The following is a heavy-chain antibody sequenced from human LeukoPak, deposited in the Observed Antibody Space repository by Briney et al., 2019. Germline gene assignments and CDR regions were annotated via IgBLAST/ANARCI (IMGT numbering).Heavy chain of an antibody. D-gene: IGHD2-8*01. CDR3: TILPVTKGQNFDI. CDR2: IYYSGNT. CDR1: GGSFSGYY. V-gene: IGHV4-39*02. Sequence: SETLSLTCAVYGGSFSGYYWGWIRQSPGKGLEWIGSIYYSGNTYYNPSLKSRVTISVDTSKSHFSLKLSSVTAADTAVYYCTILPVTKGQNFDIWGQGTMVTVSS. J-gene: IGHJ3*02.